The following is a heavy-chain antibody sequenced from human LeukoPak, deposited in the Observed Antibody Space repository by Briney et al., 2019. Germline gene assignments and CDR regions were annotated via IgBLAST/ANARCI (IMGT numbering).Heavy chain of an antibody. CDR1: GFSFTNFG. CDR2: IHPEGNEK. Sequence: GGSLRLSCAVSGFSFTNFGMSWVRQAPGRGLEWVANIHPEGNEKYHVESVKGRFTISRDNTKNLLFLQMNGLRVEDTAVYYCARGDAFSGDHWGQGTLVTVSS. J-gene: IGHJ4*02. V-gene: IGHV3-7*04. CDR3: ARGDAFSGDH.